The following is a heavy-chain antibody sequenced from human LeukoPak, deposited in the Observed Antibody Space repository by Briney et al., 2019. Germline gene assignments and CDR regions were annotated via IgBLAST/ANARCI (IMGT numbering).Heavy chain of an antibody. CDR3: ARVRYSSGWRNWMDAFDI. CDR2: INSDGSST. J-gene: IGHJ3*02. D-gene: IGHD6-19*01. CDR1: GFTFSSYW. Sequence: GGSLRLSCAASGFTFSSYWMHWVRQAPGKGLVWVSRINSDGSSTSYADSVKGRFTISRDKAKNTLYLQMNSLRVEDTAVYYCARVRYSSGWRNWMDAFDIWGQGTMVTVSS. V-gene: IGHV3-74*01.